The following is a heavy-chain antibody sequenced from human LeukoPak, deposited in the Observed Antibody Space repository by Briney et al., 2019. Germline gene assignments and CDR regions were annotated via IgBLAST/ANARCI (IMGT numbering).Heavy chain of an antibody. J-gene: IGHJ4*02. V-gene: IGHV1-69*05. D-gene: IGHD2-15*01. CDR1: GGTFSSYA. Sequence: ASVKVSCEASGGTFSSYAISWVRQAPGQGLEWMGGIIPIFGTANYAQKFQGRVTITTDESTSTAYMELSSLRSEDTAVYYCARLGAIGYCSGGSCSNWGQGTLVTVSS. CDR3: ARLGAIGYCSGGSCSN. CDR2: IIPIFGTA.